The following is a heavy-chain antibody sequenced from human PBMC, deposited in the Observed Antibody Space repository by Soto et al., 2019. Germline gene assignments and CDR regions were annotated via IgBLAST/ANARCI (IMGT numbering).Heavy chain of an antibody. Sequence: QVQLVQSGAEVKKPGSSVKVSCKASGGTFSSYAISWVRQAPGQGLEWMGGIIPIFGTANYAQKFQGRVTLTADEATSTAYIELSSLRSKDTAVYYCALYCSGGSCYSAPYYFDYWGQGTLVTVSS. CDR3: ALYCSGGSCYSAPYYFDY. V-gene: IGHV1-69*01. J-gene: IGHJ4*02. D-gene: IGHD2-15*01. CDR1: GGTFSSYA. CDR2: IIPIFGTA.